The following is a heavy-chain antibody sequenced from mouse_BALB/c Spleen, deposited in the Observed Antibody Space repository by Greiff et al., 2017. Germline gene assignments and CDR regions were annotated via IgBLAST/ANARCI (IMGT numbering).Heavy chain of an antibody. J-gene: IGHJ3*01. Sequence: DVKLVESGGGLVQPGGSMKLSCVASGFTFSNYWMNWVRQSPEKGLEWVAEIRLKSNNYATHYAESVKGRFTISRDDSKSSVYLQMNNLRAEDTGIYYCTETARATWFAYWGQGTLVTVSA. D-gene: IGHD3-2*01. CDR1: GFTFSNYW. CDR2: IRLKSNNYAT. CDR3: TETARATWFAY. V-gene: IGHV6-6*02.